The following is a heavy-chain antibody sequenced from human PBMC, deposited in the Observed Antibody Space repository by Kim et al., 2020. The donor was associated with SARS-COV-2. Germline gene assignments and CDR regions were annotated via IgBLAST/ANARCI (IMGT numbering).Heavy chain of an antibody. V-gene: IGHV1-3*01. CDR1: GYRFTTYA. CDR2: INAANGDT. J-gene: IGHJ4*02. Sequence: ASVKVSCKASGYRFTTYAIHWVRQAPGQSLECMGWINAANGDTRYSQMFQDRLTITRDTSASTAYMELSSLRSEDMAVYYCARGLIILEREGFDHWGQGALVTVSS. D-gene: IGHD1-1*01. CDR3: ARGLIILEREGFDH.